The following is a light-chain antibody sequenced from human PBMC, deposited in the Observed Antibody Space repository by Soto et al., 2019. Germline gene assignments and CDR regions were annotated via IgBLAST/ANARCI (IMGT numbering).Light chain of an antibody. CDR3: QQTYNTPRT. V-gene: IGKV1-39*01. CDR1: QRISSY. CDR2: AAS. Sequence: DIQMTQSPSSLSASVGDSVTISCRASQRISSYLNWYQQKPGKAPNLLIYAASNLQSGVPSRFSGSGSGTDFTLTISSLQPEDFATYYCQQTYNTPRTFGQGTKLEI. J-gene: IGKJ2*01.